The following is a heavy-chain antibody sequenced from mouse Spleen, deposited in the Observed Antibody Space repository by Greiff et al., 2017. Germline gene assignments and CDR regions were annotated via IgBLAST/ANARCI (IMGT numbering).Heavy chain of an antibody. CDR1: GFTFSSYA. CDR3: ARQGGYSWFAY. D-gene: IGHD2-3*01. J-gene: IGHJ3*01. CDR2: ISSGGSYT. Sequence: EVKLMESGGGLVKPGGSLKLSCAASGFTFSSYAMSWVRQTPEKRLEWVATISSGGSYTYYPDSVKGRFTISRDNAKNTLYLQMSSLRSEDTAMYYCARQGGYSWFAYWGQGTLVTVSA. V-gene: IGHV5-9-3*01.